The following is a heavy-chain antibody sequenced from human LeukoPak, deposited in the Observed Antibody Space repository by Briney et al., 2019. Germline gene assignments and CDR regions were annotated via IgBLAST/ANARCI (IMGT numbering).Heavy chain of an antibody. CDR1: GYTFTGYY. J-gene: IGHJ4*02. Sequence: ASVKVSCKASGYTFTGYYMHWVRQAPGQGLEWMGRINPNSGGTNYAQKFQGRVTMTRDTSISTAYMELRRLRSDDTAVYYCARGEYSYGLGLDWGQGTLVTVSS. CDR2: INPNSGGT. D-gene: IGHD5-18*01. CDR3: ARGEYSYGLGLD. V-gene: IGHV1-2*06.